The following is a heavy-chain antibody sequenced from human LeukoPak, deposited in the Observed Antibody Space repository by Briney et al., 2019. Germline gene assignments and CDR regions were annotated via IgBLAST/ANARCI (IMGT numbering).Heavy chain of an antibody. D-gene: IGHD2-21*01. J-gene: IGHJ3*02. CDR2: FDPEDGET. V-gene: IGHV1-24*01. CDR1: GNTLSELS. Sequence: ASVKVSCKVSGNTLSELSMHWVRHALGKGLEWMGGFDPEDGETIYAQKFQGRVTMTEDTSTDTAYMELSSLRSEDTAVYYCATWVRFRPILVDAFDMWGQGTMVTVS. CDR3: ATWVRFRPILVDAFDM.